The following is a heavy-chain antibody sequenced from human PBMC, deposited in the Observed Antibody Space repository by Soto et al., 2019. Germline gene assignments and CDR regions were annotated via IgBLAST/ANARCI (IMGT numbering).Heavy chain of an antibody. D-gene: IGHD3-22*01. J-gene: IGHJ3*02. CDR2: IWYDGSNK. Sequence: GGSLILSCGAAGFTSSRYGKHGLGRAPGKGLEWGAVIWYDGSNKYFADSVKGRFTISRDNSRNTLYLQMNSLRAEDTAVYYCARGDYYDSSGYYYRGKGAFDIWGQGTMVTVSS. CDR1: GFTSSRYG. V-gene: IGHV3-33*01. CDR3: ARGDYYDSSGYYYRGKGAFDI.